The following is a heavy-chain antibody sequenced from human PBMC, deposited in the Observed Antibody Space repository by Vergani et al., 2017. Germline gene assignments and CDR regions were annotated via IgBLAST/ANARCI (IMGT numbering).Heavy chain of an antibody. V-gene: IGHV3-48*04. CDR2: ISSSSSTR. CDR1: GFTFSSYS. CDR3: AREYDYIWGGYRYYYYYMDV. J-gene: IGHJ6*03. Sequence: EVQLVESGGGLVQPGGSLRLSCAASGFTFSSYSMNWVRQAPGKGLEWVSYISSSSSTRYYADSVKGRFTISRDNAKNSLYLQMNSLRAEDTAVYYCAREYDYIWGGYRYYYYYMDVWGKGTTVTVSS. D-gene: IGHD3-16*02.